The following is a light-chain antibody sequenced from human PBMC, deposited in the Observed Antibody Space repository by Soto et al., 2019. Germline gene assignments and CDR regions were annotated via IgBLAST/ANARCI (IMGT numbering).Light chain of an antibody. CDR2: SAS. CDR3: LQDYNYPQT. CDR1: QLIRND. J-gene: IGKJ1*01. V-gene: IGKV1-6*01. Sequence: IQMTQYPSSLSASVGERVTITCRASQLIRNDLGWYQQKPGEVPRLLIYSASTLQSGVPSRFSGSASGTDFTLTISSLQPEDSATYYCLQDYNYPQTFGQGTKVDIK.